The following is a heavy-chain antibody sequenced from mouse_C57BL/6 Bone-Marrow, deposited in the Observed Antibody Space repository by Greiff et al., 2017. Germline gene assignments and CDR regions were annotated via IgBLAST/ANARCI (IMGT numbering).Heavy chain of an antibody. CDR1: GYAFSSSW. J-gene: IGHJ1*03. D-gene: IGHD1-1*01. V-gene: IGHV1-82*01. Sequence: VQLQQSGPELVKPGASVKISCKASGYAFSSSWMNWVKQRPGKGLEWIGRIYPGDGDTNYNGKFKGKATLTADKSSSTAYMQLSSLTSEDSAVYFCARIDYGSSFWYFDVWGTGTTVTVSS. CDR3: ARIDYGSSFWYFDV. CDR2: IYPGDGDT.